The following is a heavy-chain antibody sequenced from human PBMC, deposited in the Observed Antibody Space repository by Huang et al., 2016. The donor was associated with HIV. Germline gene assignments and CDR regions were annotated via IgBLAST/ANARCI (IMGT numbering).Heavy chain of an antibody. CDR3: ARGRGGTHSYFFYSMDV. D-gene: IGHD1-26*01. CDR1: GDSISSGAFY. J-gene: IGHJ6*03. Sequence: QLQESGPGLVQPSQTLSLICTVSGDSISSGAFYWTWIRQSAGGGLQGIGHVYTSGSVLCNGSLRSRVTIALDTSKNQLSLNLRSVTAADTALYFCARGRGGTHSYFFYSMDVWGAGTAVIVSS. CDR2: VYTSGSV. V-gene: IGHV4-61*09.